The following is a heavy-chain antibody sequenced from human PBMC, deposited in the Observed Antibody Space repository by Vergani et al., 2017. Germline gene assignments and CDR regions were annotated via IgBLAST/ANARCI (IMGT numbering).Heavy chain of an antibody. CDR1: GFSFRSYA. D-gene: IGHD3-3*01. Sequence: EVQLLESGGGLIQPGGSLRLSCVASGFSFRSYAMNWVRPAPGQGPEGVAAISGSGDSTYYADSMKGRFTISRDNSKNTLYLQMNGLRADDTAIYYCAKDVDEWRPYYNGMDVWGQGTTVTVSS. J-gene: IGHJ6*02. CDR2: ISGSGDST. CDR3: AKDVDEWRPYYNGMDV. V-gene: IGHV3-23*01.